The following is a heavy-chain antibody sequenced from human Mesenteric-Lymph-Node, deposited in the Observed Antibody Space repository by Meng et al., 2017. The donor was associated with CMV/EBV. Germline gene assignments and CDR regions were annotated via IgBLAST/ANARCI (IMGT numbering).Heavy chain of an antibody. V-gene: IGHV1-18*01. Sequence: ASVKVSCKASGYTFTSYGISWVRQAPGQGLEWMGWISAYNGNTNYAQKLQGRVTMTTDTSTSTAYMELRSLRSDDTAIYYCAGNFDSSGYNYADDCWGQGTLVTVSS. D-gene: IGHD3-22*01. CDR2: ISAYNGNT. CDR3: AGNFDSSGYNYADDC. CDR1: GYTFTSYG. J-gene: IGHJ4*02.